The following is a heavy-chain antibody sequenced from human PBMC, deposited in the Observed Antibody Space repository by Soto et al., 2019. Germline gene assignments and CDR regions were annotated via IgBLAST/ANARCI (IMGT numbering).Heavy chain of an antibody. J-gene: IGHJ4*02. D-gene: IGHD2-15*01. CDR1: GFTFSSYS. Sequence: GGSLRLSCAASGFTFSSYSMNWVRQAPGKGLEWVSSISSSSSYIYYADSVKGRFTISRDNAKNSLYLQMNSLRAEDTAVYYCAREYCSGGSCFYYFDYWGQGTLVTVSS. CDR2: ISSSSSYI. CDR3: AREYCSGGSCFYYFDY. V-gene: IGHV3-21*01.